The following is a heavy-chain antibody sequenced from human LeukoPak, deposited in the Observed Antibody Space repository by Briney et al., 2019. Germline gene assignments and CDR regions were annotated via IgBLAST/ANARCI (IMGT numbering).Heavy chain of an antibody. CDR2: ISGSGLST. Sequence: GGSLRLSCAASGFTFYDYGMTWVRQAPGKGLEWVSTISGSGLSTYYADSVKGRFTISRDNAKNSLYLQMNNLRAEDTAMFYCATSMAQDVDAFHIWGQGTMVTVPS. D-gene: IGHD2-21*01. CDR3: ATSMAQDVDAFHI. V-gene: IGHV3-21*01. CDR1: GFTFYDYG. J-gene: IGHJ3*02.